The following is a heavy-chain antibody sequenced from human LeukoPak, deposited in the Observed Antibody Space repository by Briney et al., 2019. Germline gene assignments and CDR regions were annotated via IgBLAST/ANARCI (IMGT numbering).Heavy chain of an antibody. J-gene: IGHJ4*02. CDR2: IYTSGST. D-gene: IGHD6-19*01. V-gene: IGHV4-61*02. Sequence: SQTLSLTCTVSGGSISSGSYYWSWIRQPAGKGLEWIERIYTSGSTNYNPSLKSRVTISVDTSKNQFSLKLSSVTAADTAVYYCARDRWLGHFDYWGQGTLVTVSS. CDR1: GGSISSGSYY. CDR3: ARDRWLGHFDY.